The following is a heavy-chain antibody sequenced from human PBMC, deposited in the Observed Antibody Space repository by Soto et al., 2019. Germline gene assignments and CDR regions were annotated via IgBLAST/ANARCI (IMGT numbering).Heavy chain of an antibody. J-gene: IGHJ4*02. V-gene: IGHV4-39*01. CDR1: GGSISSSSYY. Sequence: QLQLQESGPGLVKPSETLSLTCTVSGGSISSSSYYWGWIRQPPGKGLEWIGSIYYSGSTYYNPSLKSRVTISVDTSKNQFSLKLSSVTAADTAVYYCTYDFWSGYSDYWGQGTLVTVSS. D-gene: IGHD3-3*01. CDR2: IYYSGST. CDR3: TYDFWSGYSDY.